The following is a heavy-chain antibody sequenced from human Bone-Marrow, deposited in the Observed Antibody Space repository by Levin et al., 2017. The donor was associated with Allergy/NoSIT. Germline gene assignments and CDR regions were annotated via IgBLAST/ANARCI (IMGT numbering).Heavy chain of an antibody. Sequence: GASVKVSCKASGYTFTGYHMHWVRQAPGQGLEWMGWSNPNTGGTNYAQKFQGRVTMTRDTSISTAYMELSRLRSDDTAVYYCARGDIAVVSANWYFDLWGRGTLVTVSS. CDR3: ARGDIAVVSANWYFDL. CDR2: SNPNTGGT. D-gene: IGHD2-21*01. J-gene: IGHJ2*01. CDR1: GYTFTGYH. V-gene: IGHV1-2*02.